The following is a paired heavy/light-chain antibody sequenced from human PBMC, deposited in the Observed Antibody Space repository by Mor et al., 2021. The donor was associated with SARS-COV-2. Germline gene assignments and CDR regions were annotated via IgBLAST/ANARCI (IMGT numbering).Light chain of an antibody. J-gene: IGKJ4*01. CDR3: QHYLTYPLT. Sequence: DIQMTQSPSTLSAAVGDRVTITCRASQSVGSWLAWYQQKPGSAPKLLIYKASILQSGVASRFSGSGSGTEFSLSINSLQPDDVATYYCQHYLTYPLTFGGGTKVEIK. CDR2: KAS. V-gene: IGKV1-5*03. CDR1: QSVGSW.
Heavy chain of an antibody. Sequence: EVQLVESGGALVQPGGCLRLSCAASGFTMSDHYMDWVRQAPGKGLEWVGRSRNKTKGYTTEYAASVKGRFSISIDESKNSMTLQMNSLKIEDTAVYFCARGASSIYRPYDALDVWGPGTMVTVSS. J-gene: IGHJ3*01. D-gene: IGHD2-2*01. CDR1: GFTMSDHY. CDR3: ARGASSIYRPYDALDV. V-gene: IGHV3-72*01. CDR2: SRNKTKGYTT.